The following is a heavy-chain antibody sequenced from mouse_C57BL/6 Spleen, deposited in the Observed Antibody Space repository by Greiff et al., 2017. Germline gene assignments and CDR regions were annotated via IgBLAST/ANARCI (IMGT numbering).Heavy chain of an antibody. J-gene: IGHJ2*01. CDR3: ASSHDGDYPLDY. Sequence: EVQLVESGGGLVQPGGSLSLSCAASGFTFTDYYMSWVRQPPGKALEWLGFIRNKANGYTTEYSASVKGRFTISRDNSQSILYLQMNALRAEDSATYYCASSHDGDYPLDYWGQGTTLTVSS. V-gene: IGHV7-3*01. D-gene: IGHD2-3*01. CDR1: GFTFTDYY. CDR2: IRNKANGYTT.